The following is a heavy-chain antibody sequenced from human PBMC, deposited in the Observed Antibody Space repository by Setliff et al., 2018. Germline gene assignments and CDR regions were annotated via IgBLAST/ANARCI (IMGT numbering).Heavy chain of an antibody. Sequence: SGKVSCKASGGTFSSYGISWVRQAPGQGLEWMGGTIPIVGTTDYAQKFRGRVTVNTDESTSTAFMQLSSLRSEDTAVYYCVREGVDSRSSTDYRYYMDVWGKGTTVTVSS. CDR2: TIPIVGTT. D-gene: IGHD3-22*01. V-gene: IGHV1-69*05. CDR3: VREGVDSRSSTDYRYYMDV. J-gene: IGHJ6*03. CDR1: GGTFSSYG.